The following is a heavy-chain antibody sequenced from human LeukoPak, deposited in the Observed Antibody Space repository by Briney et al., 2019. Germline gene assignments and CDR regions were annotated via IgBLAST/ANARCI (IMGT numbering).Heavy chain of an antibody. CDR1: GFTFSNYA. V-gene: IGHV3-23*01. J-gene: IGHJ6*04. D-gene: IGHD3-10*01. CDR3: AKSPYFYNSGRSVDV. CDR2: ISGSGGTS. Sequence: GGSLRLSCLPSGFTFSNYAMTWVRQAPGNGLECVSSISGSGGTSYYADSVKGRFTISRDSAKNMLFLQMNRLRAEDTAVYYCAKSPYFYNSGRSVDVWGKGTTVTVSS.